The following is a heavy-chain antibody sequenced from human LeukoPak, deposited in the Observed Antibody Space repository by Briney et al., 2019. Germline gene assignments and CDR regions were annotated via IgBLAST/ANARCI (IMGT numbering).Heavy chain of an antibody. CDR3: ARDHGDYVSTGDDAFDI. CDR1: GFTFSSYE. CDR2: ISSSSSYI. D-gene: IGHD4-17*01. V-gene: IGHV3-21*01. J-gene: IGHJ3*02. Sequence: GGSLRLSCAASGFTFSSYEMNWVRQAPGKGLEWVSSISSSSSYIYYADSVKGRFTISRDNAKNSLYLQMNSLRAEDTAVYYCARDHGDYVSTGDDAFDIWGQGTMVTVSS.